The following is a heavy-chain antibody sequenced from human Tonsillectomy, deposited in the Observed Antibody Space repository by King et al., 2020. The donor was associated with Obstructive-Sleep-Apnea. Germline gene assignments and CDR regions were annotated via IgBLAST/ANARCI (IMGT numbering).Heavy chain of an antibody. Sequence: QVQLVESGGGVVQPGRSLRLSCAASGFIFSSYGMHWVRQAPGKGLEWVALISYDGSNKYYADSVKGRFTISRDNSKNTLYVQMNSLRAEDTAVYYCAKDTTYSSSWGPAYYYGMDVWGQGTTVTVSS. V-gene: IGHV3-30*18. CDR3: AKDTTYSSSWGPAYYYGMDV. D-gene: IGHD6-13*01. J-gene: IGHJ6*02. CDR2: ISYDGSNK. CDR1: GFIFSSYG.